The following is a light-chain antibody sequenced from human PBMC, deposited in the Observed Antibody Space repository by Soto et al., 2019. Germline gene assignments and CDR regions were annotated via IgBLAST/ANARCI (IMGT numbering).Light chain of an antibody. J-gene: IGKJ4*01. V-gene: IGKV1-33*01. CDR3: QQYLNVLT. Sequence: DIQMTQSPSSLSASVGDRITITCQASQNISNHLNWYQQKPGKAPKILIYDASNLEAGVPSRFGGSGSGTNFTFTISSLQPEDISTYYCQQYLNVLTFGGGTKVEIK. CDR1: QNISNH. CDR2: DAS.